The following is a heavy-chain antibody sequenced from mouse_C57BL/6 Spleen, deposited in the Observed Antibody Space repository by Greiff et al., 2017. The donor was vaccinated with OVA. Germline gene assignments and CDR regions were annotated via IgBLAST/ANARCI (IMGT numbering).Heavy chain of an antibody. V-gene: IGHV1-22*01. CDR1: GYTFTDYN. Sequence: EVQLQESGPELVKPGASVKMSCKASGYTFTDYNMHWVKQSHGKSLEWIGYINPNNGGTSYNQQFQGKATLTVNKSSSTAYMELRSLTTEESAGDDCARPYGTKAGFADWGKGTLVTVAA. J-gene: IGHJ3*01. CDR3: ARPYGTKAGFAD. D-gene: IGHD1-1*01. CDR2: INPNNGGT.